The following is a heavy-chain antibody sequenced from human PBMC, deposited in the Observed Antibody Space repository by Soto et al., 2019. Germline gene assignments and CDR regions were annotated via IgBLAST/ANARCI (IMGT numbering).Heavy chain of an antibody. CDR1: GVTFSSYA. Sequence: SVKVSCKCSGVTFSSYAIRWFRQSPGQGLEWMGGIIPIFGTANYAQKFQGRVTITADESTSTVYMELSSLRSEDTAVYYCASWSGSYLDAFDIWGQGTMVTVSS. D-gene: IGHD1-26*01. CDR3: ASWSGSYLDAFDI. V-gene: IGHV1-69*13. J-gene: IGHJ3*02. CDR2: IIPIFGTA.